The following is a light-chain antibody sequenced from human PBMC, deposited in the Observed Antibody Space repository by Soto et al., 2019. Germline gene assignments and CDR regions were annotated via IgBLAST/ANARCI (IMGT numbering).Light chain of an antibody. V-gene: IGLV2-18*02. J-gene: IGLJ2*01. CDR1: SSDVGSYNR. CDR3: SSYTSSNIVV. Sequence: QSVLTQPPSVSGSPGQSVTISCTGTSSDVGSYNRVSWYQQPPGTAPKLMIYEVSNRPSGVPDRFSGSKSGNTASLTISGLQAEDEADYYCSSYTSSNIVVFGGGTKLTVL. CDR2: EVS.